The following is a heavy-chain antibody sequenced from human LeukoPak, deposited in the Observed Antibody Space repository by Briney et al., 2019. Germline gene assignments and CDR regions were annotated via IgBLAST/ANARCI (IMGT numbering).Heavy chain of an antibody. J-gene: IGHJ4*02. D-gene: IGHD3-16*01. CDR3: ARSALGDYSPTTFYFDY. CDR2: ISYDGSNK. CDR1: GFTFRSYA. V-gene: IGHV3-30-3*01. Sequence: RRSLRLSCPASGFTFRSYAMHWVRQAPGRGLEWVAVISYDGSNKYYADSVKGRFTISRDNSKNTLYLQMNSLRGEDTAVYYCARSALGDYSPTTFYFDYWGQGTLVTVSS.